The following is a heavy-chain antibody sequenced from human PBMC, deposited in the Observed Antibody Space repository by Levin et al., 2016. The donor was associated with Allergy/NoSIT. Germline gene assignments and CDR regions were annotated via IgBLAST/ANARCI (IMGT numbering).Heavy chain of an antibody. Sequence: VRQAPGKGLEWVGRIKSKTDGGTTDYAAPVKGRFTISRDDSKNTLYLQMNSLKTEDTAVYYCTTCSSTSCYTNYYYYGMDVWGQGTTVTVSS. D-gene: IGHD2-2*02. CDR2: IKSKTDGGTT. V-gene: IGHV3-15*01. J-gene: IGHJ6*02. CDR3: TTCSSTSCYTNYYYYGMDV.